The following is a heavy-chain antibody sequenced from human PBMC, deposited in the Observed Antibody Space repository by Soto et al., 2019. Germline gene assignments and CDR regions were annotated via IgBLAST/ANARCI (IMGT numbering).Heavy chain of an antibody. CDR2: ISYDGSNK. D-gene: IGHD3-10*01. Sequence: QVPLVESGGGVVQPGRSLRLSCAASGFTFSSYGMHWVRQAPGKGLEWVAVISYDGSNKYYADSVKGRFTISRDNSXTPLYLQMNSLRAEDTAVYYCAKDQLRGVRGVTTYYYGMDVWGQGTTVTVSS. CDR3: AKDQLRGVRGVTTYYYGMDV. J-gene: IGHJ6*02. CDR1: GFTFSSYG. V-gene: IGHV3-30*18.